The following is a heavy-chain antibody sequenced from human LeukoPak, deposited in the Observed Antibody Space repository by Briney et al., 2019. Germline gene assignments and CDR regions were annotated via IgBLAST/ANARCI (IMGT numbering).Heavy chain of an antibody. CDR2: IYHSGST. V-gene: IGHV4-38-2*02. CDR3: ARRTVTTGYFDY. Sequence: SETLSLTCTVSGYYISSGYYWGWIRQPPGKGLEWIGSIYHSGSTYYNPSLKSRVTISVDTSKNQFSLKLSSVTAADTAVYYCARRTVTTGYFDYWGQGTLVTVSS. CDR1: GYYISSGYY. J-gene: IGHJ4*02. D-gene: IGHD4-17*01.